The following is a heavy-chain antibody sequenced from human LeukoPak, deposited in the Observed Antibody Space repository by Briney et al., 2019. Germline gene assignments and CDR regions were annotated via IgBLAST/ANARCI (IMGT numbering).Heavy chain of an antibody. CDR3: ARESGYVTDPDYYYGMDV. Sequence: PSETLSLTRTVSGDSINNHYWSWIRQPPGKGLEWIGYIYHTGSTNYNPSLKSRVTMSIDTSKSQFSLRLSSATAADTAVYFCARESGYVTDPDYYYGMDVWGQGATVTVSS. V-gene: IGHV4-59*11. CDR1: GDSINNHY. D-gene: IGHD5-12*01. J-gene: IGHJ6*02. CDR2: IYHTGST.